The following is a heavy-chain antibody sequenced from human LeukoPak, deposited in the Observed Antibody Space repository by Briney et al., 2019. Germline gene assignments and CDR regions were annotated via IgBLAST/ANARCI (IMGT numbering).Heavy chain of an antibody. V-gene: IGHV3-33*06. Sequence: PGRSLRLSCAASGFTFSSYGMHWVRQAPGKGLEWVAVTWYDGSNKYYAESVKGRFTISRDNSKNTLYLQMNSLRAEDTSVYYCAKDSGYDRAPFDYWGQGTLVTVSS. J-gene: IGHJ4*02. D-gene: IGHD5-12*01. CDR2: TWYDGSNK. CDR1: GFTFSSYG. CDR3: AKDSGYDRAPFDY.